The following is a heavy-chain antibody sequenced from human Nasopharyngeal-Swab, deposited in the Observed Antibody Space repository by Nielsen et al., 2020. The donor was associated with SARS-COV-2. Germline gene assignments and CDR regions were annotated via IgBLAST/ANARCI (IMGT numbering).Heavy chain of an antibody. CDR1: GYSFTSYW. J-gene: IGHJ4*02. V-gene: IGHV5-51*01. CDR3: ARQEEMATIWDY. CDR2: IYPGDSDT. Sequence: KVSWKGSGYSFTSYWIGWVRQMPGKGLEWMGIIYPGDSDTRYSPSFQGQVTISADKSISTAYLQWSSLKASDTAMYYCARQEEMATIWDYWGQGTLVTVSS. D-gene: IGHD5-24*01.